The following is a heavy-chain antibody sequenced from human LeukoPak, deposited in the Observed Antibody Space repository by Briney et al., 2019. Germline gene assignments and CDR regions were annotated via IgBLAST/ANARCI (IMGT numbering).Heavy chain of an antibody. CDR1: SGSISKRY. CDR2: IYYSGTT. D-gene: IGHD1-26*01. J-gene: IGHJ4*02. V-gene: IGHV4-59*08. CDR3: ARHSGASPHYLDY. Sequence: SETLSFSSAVSSGSISKRYRSWIRQPPGKGLEWIGFIYYSGTTHYNPSLKSRVTMSVATSNNQFSLRLSSVTAADTAIYYCARHSGASPHYLDYWGQGALVTVSS.